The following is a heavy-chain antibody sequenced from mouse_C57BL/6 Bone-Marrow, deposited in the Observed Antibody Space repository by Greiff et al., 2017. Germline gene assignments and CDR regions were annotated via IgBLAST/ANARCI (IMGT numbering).Heavy chain of an antibody. CDR3: ARTAFITTVGWARDY. V-gene: IGHV1-69*01. D-gene: IGHD1-1*01. J-gene: IGHJ4*01. Sequence: QVQLQQPGAELVMPGASVKLSCKASGYTFTSYWMHWVKQRPGQGLEWIGEIDPSDSYTNYNQKFKGKSTLTVDKSSSTAYMQLSSLTSEDSAVXYCARTAFITTVGWARDYWGQGTSVTVSS. CDR1: GYTFTSYW. CDR2: IDPSDSYT.